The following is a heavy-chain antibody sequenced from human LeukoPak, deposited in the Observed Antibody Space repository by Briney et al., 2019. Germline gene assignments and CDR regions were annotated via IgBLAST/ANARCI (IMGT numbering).Heavy chain of an antibody. CDR2: ISYDGSNK. CDR1: GFTFSSYG. V-gene: IGHV3-30*18. CDR3: AKLSSSGYYYYYGMDV. D-gene: IGHD3-22*01. Sequence: SGGSLRLSCAASGFTFSSYGMHWVRQAPGKGLEWVAVISYDGSNKYYADSVKGRFTISRDNSKNTLYLQMNSLRAEDTAVYYCAKLSSSGYYYYYGMDVWGQGTTVTVPS. J-gene: IGHJ6*02.